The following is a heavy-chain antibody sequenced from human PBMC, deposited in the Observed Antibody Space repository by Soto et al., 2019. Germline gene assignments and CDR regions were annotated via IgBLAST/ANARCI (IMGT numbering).Heavy chain of an antibody. CDR2: ISAYNGNT. CDR1: GYTFTSYG. D-gene: IGHD3-9*01. Sequence: QVQLVQSGAEVKKPGASVKVSCKASGYTFTSYGISWVRQAPGQGLEWMGWISAYNGNTNYAQKLQGRVTMTSGRSTSTAYMALRSLRSDDTAVYYCARRYYDILTGYYYYYYGMDVWGQGTTVTVSS. CDR3: ARRYYDILTGYYYYYYGMDV. J-gene: IGHJ6*02. V-gene: IGHV1-18*01.